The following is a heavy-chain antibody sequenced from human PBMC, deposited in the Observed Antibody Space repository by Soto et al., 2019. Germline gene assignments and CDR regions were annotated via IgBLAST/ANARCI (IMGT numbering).Heavy chain of an antibody. J-gene: IGHJ4*02. D-gene: IGHD3-10*01. Sequence: GGSLRLSCAASGFTFSSYAMSWVRQAPGKGLEWVSAISGSGGSTYYADSVKGRFTISRDNSKNLLYLQMNSLRVEDTAVYYCARDPEFGAADYWGRGTLVTVSS. CDR1: GFTFSSYA. CDR2: ISGSGGST. V-gene: IGHV3-23*01. CDR3: ARDPEFGAADY.